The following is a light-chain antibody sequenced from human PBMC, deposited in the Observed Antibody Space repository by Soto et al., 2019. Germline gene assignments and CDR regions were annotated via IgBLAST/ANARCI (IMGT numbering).Light chain of an antibody. CDR3: QHYDHLPPLS. V-gene: IGKV1-33*01. CDR2: DAS. J-gene: IGKJ4*01. CDR1: QDIKNY. Sequence: DIQMTQSPSSLSASVGDRVTITCQASQDIKNYLNWYQQKPGKAPNLLIYDASNLKTGVPSRFKVSGSGTHFTFTFSSLQPEDIGTYYCQHYDHLPPLSFGGGTKVEIK.